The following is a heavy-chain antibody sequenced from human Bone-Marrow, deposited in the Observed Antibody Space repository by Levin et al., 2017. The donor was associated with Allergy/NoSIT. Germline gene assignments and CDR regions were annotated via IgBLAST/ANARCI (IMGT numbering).Heavy chain of an antibody. CDR2: INTNNGNP. D-gene: IGHD3-10*01. V-gene: IGHV7-4-1*02. J-gene: IGHJ6*02. CDR1: GYTFTSYA. Sequence: RGESLKISCKASGYTFTSYAINWLRQAPGQGPEWMGWINTNNGNPRYAQGFTGRFVFSLDTSVSTANLQISSLKAEDTAVYYCASDITVRGSKAMDVWGQGTTVTVSS. CDR3: ASDITVRGSKAMDV.